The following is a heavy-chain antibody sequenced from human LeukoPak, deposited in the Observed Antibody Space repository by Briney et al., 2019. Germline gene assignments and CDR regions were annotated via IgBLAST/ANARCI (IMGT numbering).Heavy chain of an antibody. V-gene: IGHV3-23*01. D-gene: IGHD5-18*01. Sequence: GRSLRLSCAASGFTFNNYGMHWVRQAPGKGLEWVSAISGSGGSTYYADSVKGRFTISRDNSKNTLYLQMNSLRAEDTAVYYCAKGYIGLSYDYWGQGTLVTVSS. CDR2: ISGSGGST. J-gene: IGHJ4*02. CDR1: GFTFNNYG. CDR3: AKGYIGLSYDY.